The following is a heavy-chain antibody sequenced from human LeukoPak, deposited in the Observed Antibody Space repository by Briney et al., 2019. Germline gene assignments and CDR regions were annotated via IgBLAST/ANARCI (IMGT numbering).Heavy chain of an antibody. V-gene: IGHV3-9*01. D-gene: IGHD3-16*01. CDR2: INWNSGSR. J-gene: IGHJ4*02. CDR1: GFSFDDHA. CDR3: VKRGRAHLGDYYDY. Sequence: GGSLRLSCAASGFSFDDHALHWVRQAPGKGLEWVSGINWNSGSRGYADSVKGRFTISRDNAKSALYLQMDSLRTEDTAFYYCVKRGRAHLGDYYDYWGQGTLVTVSS.